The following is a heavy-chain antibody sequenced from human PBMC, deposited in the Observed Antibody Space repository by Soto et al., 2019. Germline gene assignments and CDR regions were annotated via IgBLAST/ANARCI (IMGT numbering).Heavy chain of an antibody. V-gene: IGHV1-46*01. CDR1: GYTFTSYY. J-gene: IGHJ6*02. CDR2: INPSGGST. D-gene: IGHD3-22*01. CDR3: ARDHPLRQIYDSSGYYYYYYYGMDV. Sequence: ASVKVSCKASGYTFTSYYMHWVRQAPGQGLEWMGVINPSGGSTSYAQNFQGRVTMTRDTSTSTVYMELSSLRSEDTAVYYCARDHPLRQIYDSSGYYYYYYYGMDVWGQGTTVTVSS.